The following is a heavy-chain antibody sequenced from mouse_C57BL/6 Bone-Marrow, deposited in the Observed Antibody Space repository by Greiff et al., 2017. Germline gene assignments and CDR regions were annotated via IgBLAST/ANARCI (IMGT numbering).Heavy chain of an antibody. CDR3: AREPIITTVVANAMDY. CDR2: IDPSDSYT. D-gene: IGHD1-1*01. J-gene: IGHJ4*01. V-gene: IGHV1-69*01. CDR1: GYTFTSYW. Sequence: QVQLQQPGAELVMPGASVKLSCKASGYTFTSYWMHWVKQRPGQGLEWIGEIDPSDSYTNYNQKFKGNSTLTVDKSSSTAYMPLSSLTSEDSAVYYCAREPIITTVVANAMDYWGQGTSVTVSS.